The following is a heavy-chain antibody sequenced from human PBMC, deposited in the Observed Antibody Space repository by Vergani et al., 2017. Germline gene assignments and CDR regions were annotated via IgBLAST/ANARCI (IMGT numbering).Heavy chain of an antibody. CDR3: ARGGIAAAPPSYGMDV. Sequence: QVQLVQSGAEVKKPGSSVKVSCKASGGTFSSYTISWVRPAPGQGLEWMGRIIPILGIANYAQKFQGRVTITADKSTSTAYMELSSLRSEDTAVYYCARGGIAAAPPSYGMDVWGQGTTVTVSS. CDR2: IIPILGIA. J-gene: IGHJ6*02. V-gene: IGHV1-69*02. D-gene: IGHD6-13*01. CDR1: GGTFSSYT.